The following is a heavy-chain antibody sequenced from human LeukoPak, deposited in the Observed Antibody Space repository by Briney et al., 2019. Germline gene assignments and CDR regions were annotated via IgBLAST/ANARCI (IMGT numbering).Heavy chain of an antibody. D-gene: IGHD1-26*01. V-gene: IGHV3-66*02. CDR1: GFTVSSNY. Sequence: GGSLRLSCAASGFTVSSNYMSWVRQAPGKGLEWVSVIYSGDTTYHADSVKGRFTISRDNSKNTLCLQMNSLRAEDTAVYYCARERGSWAFDIWGQGTMVTVSS. CDR2: IYSGDTT. CDR3: ARERGSWAFDI. J-gene: IGHJ3*02.